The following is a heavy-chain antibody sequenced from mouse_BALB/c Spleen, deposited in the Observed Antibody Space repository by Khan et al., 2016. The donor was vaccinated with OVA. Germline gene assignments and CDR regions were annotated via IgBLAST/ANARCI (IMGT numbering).Heavy chain of an antibody. CDR1: GYTFTSYT. Sequence: QVQLQQSRAELARPGASVKMSCKASGYTFTSYTIHWVRQRPGQAPEWIGHINPSNDYTNYNQNFKDKATLIVDKSSTTAYMQLSSLTSEDSEVYYCGREGDYHRCDDWFAYWGQGTLVTVSA. V-gene: IGHV1-4*01. D-gene: IGHD2-14*01. CDR2: INPSNDYT. J-gene: IGHJ3*01. CDR3: GREGDYHRCDDWFAY.